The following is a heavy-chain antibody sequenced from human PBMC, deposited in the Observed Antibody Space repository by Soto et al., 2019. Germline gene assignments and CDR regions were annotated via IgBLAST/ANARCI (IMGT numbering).Heavy chain of an antibody. D-gene: IGHD4-17*01. V-gene: IGHV1-18*04. CDR3: ARDLGYGDYGTDF. CDR2: INGDNGNT. J-gene: IGHJ4*02. Sequence: QVQLVPSGAEVKKPGASVKFSFQASGYSVSNNGLSWVRHAPGQGFAWMGWINGDNGNTNYAQKFQGRVTMTTATATSTDYRELRSVRSDDTAGDYCARDLGYGDYGTDFWGQGTLVTVSS. CDR1: GYSVSNNG.